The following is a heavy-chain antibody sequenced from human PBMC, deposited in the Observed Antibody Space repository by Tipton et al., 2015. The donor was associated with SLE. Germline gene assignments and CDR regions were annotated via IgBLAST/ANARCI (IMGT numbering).Heavy chain of an antibody. CDR3: AREGRREQLALDY. D-gene: IGHD6-6*01. J-gene: IGHJ4*02. CDR2: IYHSGST. V-gene: IGHV4-34*01. CDR1: GGSFSGYY. Sequence: TLSLTCAVYGGSFSGYYWSWIRQPPGKGLEWIGEIYHSGSTNYNPSLKSRVTISVDKSKNQFSLKLSSVTAADTAVYYCAREGRREQLALDYWGQGTLVTVSS.